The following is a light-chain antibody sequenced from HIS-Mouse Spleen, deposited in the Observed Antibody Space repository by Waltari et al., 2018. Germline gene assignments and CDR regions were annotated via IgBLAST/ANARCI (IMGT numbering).Light chain of an antibody. J-gene: IGLJ3*02. V-gene: IGLV1-40*01. Sequence: QSVLTQPPSVSGAPGQRVTISCTGSSPHTGAGYDVHCYQELPETAPKLHICGNINRPSGVPDRFSGSKSGTSASLAITGLQAEDEADYYCQSYDSSLSGSKWVFGGGTKLTVL. CDR3: QSYDSSLSGSKWV. CDR1: SPHTGAGYD. CDR2: GNI.